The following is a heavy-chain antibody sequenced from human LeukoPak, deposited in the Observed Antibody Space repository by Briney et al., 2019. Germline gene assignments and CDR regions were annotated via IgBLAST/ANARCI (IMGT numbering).Heavy chain of an antibody. D-gene: IGHD2-15*01. V-gene: IGHV4-39*07. CDR1: GGSISSSSYY. Sequence: SETLSLTCTVSGGSISSSSYYWGWIRQPPGKGLEWIGSIYYSGSTYYNPSLKSRVTISVDRSKNQFSLKLSSVTAADTAVYYCARERSPIGYCSGGSCEGTNAFDIWGQGTMVTVSS. CDR2: IYYSGST. CDR3: ARERSPIGYCSGGSCEGTNAFDI. J-gene: IGHJ3*02.